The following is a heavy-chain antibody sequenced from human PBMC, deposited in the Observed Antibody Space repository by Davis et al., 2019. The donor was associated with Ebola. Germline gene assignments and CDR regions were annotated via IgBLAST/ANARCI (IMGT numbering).Heavy chain of an antibody. CDR1: GFTFSSYA. CDR2: ISYDGSNK. CDR3: VQDSGWYSGDYYNYGMDV. Sequence: GESLKISCAASGFTFSSYAMHWVRQAPGKGLEWVAVISYDGSNKYYADSVKGRFTISRDNSKNTLYLQMNSLRAEDTAVYYCVQDSGWYSGDYYNYGMDVWGQGTTVTVSS. V-gene: IGHV3-30-3*01. D-gene: IGHD6-19*01. J-gene: IGHJ6*02.